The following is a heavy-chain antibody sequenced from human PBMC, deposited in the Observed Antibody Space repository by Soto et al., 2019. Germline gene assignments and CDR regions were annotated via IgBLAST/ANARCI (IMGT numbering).Heavy chain of an antibody. V-gene: IGHV4-31*03. D-gene: IGHD3-3*01. Sequence: PSETLSLTCTVSGGSISSGGYYWSWIRQHPGKGLEWIGYIYYSGSTYYNPSLKSRVTISVDTSKNQFSLKLSSVTAADTAVYYCARSPFFTIFGVVYWFDPWGQGTMVTVSS. CDR2: IYYSGST. J-gene: IGHJ5*02. CDR3: ARSPFFTIFGVVYWFDP. CDR1: GGSISSGGYY.